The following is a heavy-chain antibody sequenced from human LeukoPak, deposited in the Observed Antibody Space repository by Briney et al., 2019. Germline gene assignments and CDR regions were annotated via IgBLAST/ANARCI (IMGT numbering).Heavy chain of an antibody. Sequence: SETLSLTCTVSGGSISSSSYYWGWIRQPPGKGLEWIGSIYYSGSTNYNPSLKSRVTISVDTSKNQFSLKLSSVTAADTAVYYCARGVPAAMSYYYYYMDVWGKGTTVTVSS. D-gene: IGHD2-2*01. CDR3: ARGVPAAMSYYYYYMDV. CDR1: GGSISSSSYY. J-gene: IGHJ6*03. V-gene: IGHV4-39*07. CDR2: IYYSGST.